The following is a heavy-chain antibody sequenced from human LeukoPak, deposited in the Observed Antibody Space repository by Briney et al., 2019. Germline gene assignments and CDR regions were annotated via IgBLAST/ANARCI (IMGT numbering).Heavy chain of an antibody. Sequence: GGSLRLSCAASGFTFDDYAMHWVRQAPGKGLEWVSGISWNSGSIGYADSVKGRFTISRDNAKNSLYLQMNNLRAEDTALYYCAKDSSSSWYGGGFAYWGQGTLVTVSS. V-gene: IGHV3-9*01. CDR1: GFTFDDYA. D-gene: IGHD6-13*01. CDR2: ISWNSGSI. CDR3: AKDSSSSWYGGGFAY. J-gene: IGHJ4*02.